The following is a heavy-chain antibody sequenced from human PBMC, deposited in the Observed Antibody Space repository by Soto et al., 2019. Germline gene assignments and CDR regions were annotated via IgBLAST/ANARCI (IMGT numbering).Heavy chain of an antibody. CDR3: ARDTYLRSGYYFYYFDY. J-gene: IGHJ4*02. V-gene: IGHV1-8*01. CDR2: MNPNSGDT. D-gene: IGHD3-22*01. Sequence: ASVKVSCKASGYTFTNYDINWVRQATGQGLEWMGWMNPNSGDTTYAQKFQGRVTMTRDTSKSTVYMELTSLRSEDTAVYYCARDTYLRSGYYFYYFDYWGQGTLVTVSS. CDR1: GYTFTNYD.